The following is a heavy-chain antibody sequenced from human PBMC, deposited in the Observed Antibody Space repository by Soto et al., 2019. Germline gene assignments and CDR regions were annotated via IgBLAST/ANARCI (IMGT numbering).Heavy chain of an antibody. CDR1: GASISSGASY. D-gene: IGHD3-10*01. CDR3: ARGGGFGESRPYLECDP. V-gene: IGHV4-31*03. CDR2: IYYTGIT. J-gene: IGHJ5*02. Sequence: QVQLQESGPGLVKPSQTLSLTCSVSGASISSGASYWSWIRQHPGKGLEWIGYIYYTGITHYTPSLKSRVTISEDTSKNQFSLKLTSVTAADTAVYYWARGGGFGESRPYLECDPWGQGTLVTVSS.